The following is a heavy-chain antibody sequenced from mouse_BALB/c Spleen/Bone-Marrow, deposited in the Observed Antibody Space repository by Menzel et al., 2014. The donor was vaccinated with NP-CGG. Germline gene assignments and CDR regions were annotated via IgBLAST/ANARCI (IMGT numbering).Heavy chain of an antibody. Sequence: QVQLQQSGAELVRPGTSVKVSRKASGYAFTNYLIEWVKQRPGQGLEWIGVINPGSGGTNYNEKFEGKATLTADKSSSTAYMQLSSLTSDDSAVYFCARIYYGNYYWGQGTTLTVSS. D-gene: IGHD2-1*01. J-gene: IGHJ2*01. CDR1: GYAFTNYL. V-gene: IGHV1-54*01. CDR3: ARIYYGNYY. CDR2: INPGSGGT.